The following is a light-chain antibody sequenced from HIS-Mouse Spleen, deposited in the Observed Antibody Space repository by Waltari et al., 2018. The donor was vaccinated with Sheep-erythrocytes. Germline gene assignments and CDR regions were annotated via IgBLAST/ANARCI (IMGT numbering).Light chain of an antibody. Sequence: DIVMTQSPLSLPVTPGEPASISCSSSQSLLHSNGYNYLDWYLQKPGLSPQLLIYLGSNRASGVPDRFSGSGSGTDFTLKISRVEAEDVGVYYCMQALQTPRTFGQGTKVEIK. CDR1: QSLLHSNGYNY. CDR2: LGS. CDR3: MQALQTPRT. J-gene: IGKJ1*01. V-gene: IGKV2-28*01.